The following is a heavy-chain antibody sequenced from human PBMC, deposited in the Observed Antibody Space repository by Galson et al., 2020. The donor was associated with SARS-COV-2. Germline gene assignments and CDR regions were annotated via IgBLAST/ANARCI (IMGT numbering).Heavy chain of an antibody. V-gene: IGHV3-33*01. CDR1: GFTFSSYG. Sequence: QSGGSLRLSCAASGFTFSSYGMHWVRQAPGKGLEWVAVIWYDGSNKYYADSVKGRFTISRHNSKNTLYLQMNSLRAEDTAVYYCARDINMITFGGVIVIPQSPDYWGQGTLVTVSS. CDR2: IWYDGSNK. J-gene: IGHJ4*02. D-gene: IGHD3-16*02. CDR3: ARDINMITFGGVIVIPQSPDY.